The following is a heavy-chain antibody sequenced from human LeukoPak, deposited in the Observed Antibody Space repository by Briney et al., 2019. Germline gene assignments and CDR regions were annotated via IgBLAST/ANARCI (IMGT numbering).Heavy chain of an antibody. V-gene: IGHV3-33*05. CDR2: ISYDGSNK. CDR1: GFTFSSYD. D-gene: IGHD3-10*02. Sequence: GGSLRLSCAASGFTFSSYDMHWVRQAPGKGLEWVAVISYDGSNKDYADSVKGRFTISRDNAKNSLYLQMNSLRAEDTAVYYCAELGITMIGGVWGKETTVTVSS. CDR3: AELGITMIGGV. J-gene: IGHJ6*04.